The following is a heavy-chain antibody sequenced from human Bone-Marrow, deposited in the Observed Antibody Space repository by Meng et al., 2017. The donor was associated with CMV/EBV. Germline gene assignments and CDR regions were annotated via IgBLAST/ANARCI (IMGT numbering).Heavy chain of an antibody. D-gene: IGHD2-2*02. CDR3: TTIPRPDY. CDR2: VKSKANSGTT. V-gene: IGHV3-15*01. J-gene: IGHJ4*02. CDR1: GFAFSNAW. Sequence: GGSLRLSCAASGFAFSNAWLSWVRQAPGKGLEWIARVKSKANSGTTDYAAPVKGRFSISRDDSKNMVYLQMNGLKTDDTAVYYCTTIPRPDYWGQGTLVTGSS.